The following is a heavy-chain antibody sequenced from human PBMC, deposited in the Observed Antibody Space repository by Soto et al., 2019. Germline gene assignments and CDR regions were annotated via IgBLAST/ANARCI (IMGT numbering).Heavy chain of an antibody. CDR1: GFTFSSYA. J-gene: IGHJ6*02. Sequence: LRLSCAASGFTFSSYAMGWVRQAPGKGLEWVSAISGSGGSTYYADSVKGRFTISRDNSKNTLYLQMNSLRAEDTAVYYCAKDQGNYDFWSGYLYYYYGMDVWGQGTTVTVSS. D-gene: IGHD3-3*01. V-gene: IGHV3-23*01. CDR3: AKDQGNYDFWSGYLYYYYGMDV. CDR2: ISGSGGST.